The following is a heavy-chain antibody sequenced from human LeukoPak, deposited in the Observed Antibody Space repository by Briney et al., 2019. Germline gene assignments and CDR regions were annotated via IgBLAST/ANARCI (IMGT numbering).Heavy chain of an antibody. D-gene: IGHD6-13*01. J-gene: IGHJ4*02. CDR3: ARGNSSSWPLDY. CDR2: IYTSGST. CDR1: GGSFSSSSYY. Sequence: SETLSLTCTVSGGSFSSSSYYWSWIRQPAGKGLEWIGRIYTSGSTNYNPSLKSRLTMSVDTSKNQFSLKMSSVTAADTAVYYCARGNSSSWPLDYWGQGTLVTVSS. V-gene: IGHV4-61*02.